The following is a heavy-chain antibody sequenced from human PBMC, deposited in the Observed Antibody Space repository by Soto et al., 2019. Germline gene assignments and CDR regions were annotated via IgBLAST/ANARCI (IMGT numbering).Heavy chain of an antibody. CDR1: GGTFSSYA. V-gene: IGHV1-69*13. Sequence: SVKVSCKASGGTFSSYAISWVRQAPGQGLEWMGGIIPIFGTANYAQKFQGRVTITADESTSTAYMELSSLRSEDTAVYYCARYDYSNYGRVYYGMDGWGQGTTVTVSS. D-gene: IGHD4-4*01. CDR3: ARYDYSNYGRVYYGMDG. CDR2: IIPIFGTA. J-gene: IGHJ6*02.